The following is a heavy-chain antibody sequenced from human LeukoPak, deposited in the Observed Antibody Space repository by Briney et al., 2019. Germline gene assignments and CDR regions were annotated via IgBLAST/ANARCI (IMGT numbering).Heavy chain of an antibody. CDR2: ISSSGSTI. D-gene: IGHD3-22*01. CDR3: AKAMIVVVSGAFDI. CDR1: GFTFSDYY. V-gene: IGHV3-11*01. Sequence: PGGSLRLSCAASGFTFSDYYMSWIRQAPGKGLEWVSYISSSGSTIYYADSVKGRFTISRDNAKNSLYLQMNSLRAEDTAVYYCAKAMIVVVSGAFDIWGQGTMVTVSS. J-gene: IGHJ3*02.